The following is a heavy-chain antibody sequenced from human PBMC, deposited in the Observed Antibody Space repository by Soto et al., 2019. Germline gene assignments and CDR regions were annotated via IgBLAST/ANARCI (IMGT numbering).Heavy chain of an antibody. CDR2: IYPGDSDT. J-gene: IGHJ4*02. Sequence: GESLKISCKGSGYSFTSYWFGWVRQMPGKGLEWMGIIYPGDSDTRYSPSFQGQVTISADKSISTAYLQWSSLKASDTVMYYCARPSRGCRGGDCPDFDYWGQGTLVTVSS. CDR1: GYSFTSYW. V-gene: IGHV5-51*01. CDR3: ARPSRGCRGGDCPDFDY. D-gene: IGHD2-21*02.